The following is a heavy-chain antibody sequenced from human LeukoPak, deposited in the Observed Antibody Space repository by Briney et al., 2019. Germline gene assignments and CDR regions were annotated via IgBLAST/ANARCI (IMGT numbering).Heavy chain of an antibody. CDR1: GGSFSGYY. CDR2: INESGST. J-gene: IGHJ4*02. V-gene: IGHV4-34*01. Sequence: SETLSLTCTVYGGSFSGYYWNWIRQPPGKGLEWIGEINESGSTNYNPSLKSRVTISVDTSKNQFSLKLSSVTAADTAVYYCARDLSSSGRWYFDYWGQGTLVTVSS. CDR3: ARDLSSSGRWYFDY. D-gene: IGHD6-19*01.